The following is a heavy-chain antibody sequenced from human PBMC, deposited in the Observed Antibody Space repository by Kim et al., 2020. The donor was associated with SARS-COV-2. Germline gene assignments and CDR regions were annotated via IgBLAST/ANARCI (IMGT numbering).Heavy chain of an antibody. CDR3: TSCWGDDYVWGSSPPYYFDY. CDR1: GFTFSSYA. J-gene: IGHJ4*02. Sequence: GSLRLSCAASGFTFSSYAMSWVRQAPGKGLEWVSAISGSGGSTYYADSVKGRFTISRDNSKNTLYLQMNSLRAEDTAVYYCTSCWGDDYVWGSSPPYYFDYGGKGTWVTVSS. D-gene: IGHD3-16*01. CDR2: ISGSGGST. V-gene: IGHV3-23*01.